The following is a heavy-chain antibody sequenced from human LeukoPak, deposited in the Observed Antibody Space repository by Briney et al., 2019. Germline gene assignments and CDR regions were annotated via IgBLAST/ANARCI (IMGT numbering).Heavy chain of an antibody. V-gene: IGHV4-59*01. J-gene: IGHJ4*02. CDR1: GGSISSYY. CDR3: ARVNGEHLDY. Sequence: SETLSLTCTVSGGSISSYYWSWIRQAPGKGLEWIGYIYHSGGTNYNPSLKNRVTISVDTSKKQFSLRLSSVTAADTAVYYCARVNGEHLDYWGQGTLVTVSS. D-gene: IGHD4-17*01. CDR2: IYHSGGT.